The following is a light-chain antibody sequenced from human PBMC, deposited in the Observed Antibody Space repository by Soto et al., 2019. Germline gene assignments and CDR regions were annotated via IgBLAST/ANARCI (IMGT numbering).Light chain of an antibody. CDR2: GAS. Sequence: DIVMTQSPAILSVSPGEGVSLSCRASQSVGNDVAWYQQIPGQAPRLLIYGASTRATSVPARFTGSGSGTDFTLTISSLKSEDFAVYYCQQYYGWPPAWTFGQGTRVDI. CDR3: QQYYGWPPAWT. V-gene: IGKV3-15*01. J-gene: IGKJ1*01. CDR1: QSVGND.